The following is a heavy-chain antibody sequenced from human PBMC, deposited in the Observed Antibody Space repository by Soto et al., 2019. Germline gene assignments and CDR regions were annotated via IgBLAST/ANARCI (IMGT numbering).Heavy chain of an antibody. D-gene: IGHD3-10*01. J-gene: IGHJ4*02. V-gene: IGHV4-34*01. CDR2: INHSGST. CDR3: ARGARYGSGSYAY. Sequence: QVQLQQWGAGLLKPSETLSLTCAVYGGSFSGYYWSWIRHPPGKGLEWIGEINHSGSTNYNPSLKSRVTISVDTSKNPFSLKLSSVTAADTAVYYCARGARYGSGSYAYWGQGTLVTVSS. CDR1: GGSFSGYY.